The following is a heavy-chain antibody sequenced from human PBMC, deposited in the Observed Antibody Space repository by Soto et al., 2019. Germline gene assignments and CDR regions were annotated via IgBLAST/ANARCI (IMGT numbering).Heavy chain of an antibody. V-gene: IGHV4-30-4*01. Sequence: PSETLSLTCTVSGGSVSSGDYFWSWIRQPPGKGLEWIGYIYDSGSSYYNPSLKSRVTMSVDTSKNQFSLKLRSVTAADTAMYCCARHEGDISGPKNFDSWGQGTMVTVSS. CDR3: ARHEGDISGPKNFDS. D-gene: IGHD2-8*02. J-gene: IGHJ4*02. CDR1: GGSVSSGDYF. CDR2: IYDSGSS.